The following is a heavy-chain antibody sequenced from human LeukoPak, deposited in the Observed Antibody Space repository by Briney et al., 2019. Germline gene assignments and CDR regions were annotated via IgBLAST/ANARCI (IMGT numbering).Heavy chain of an antibody. CDR2: IYTSGST. CDR3: ARAGYDYVWGSYRYGDCYFDY. CDR1: GGSISSYY. J-gene: IGHJ4*02. Sequence: SETLSLTCTVSGGSISSYYWSWIRQPAGKGLEWIGRIYTSGSTNYNPSLKSRVTMSVDTSKNQFSLKLSSVTAADTAVYYCARAGYDYVWGSYRYGDCYFDYWGQGTLVTVSS. D-gene: IGHD3-16*02. V-gene: IGHV4-4*07.